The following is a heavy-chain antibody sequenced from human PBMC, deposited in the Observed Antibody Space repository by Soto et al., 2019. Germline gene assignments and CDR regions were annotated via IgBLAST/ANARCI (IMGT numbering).Heavy chain of an antibody. D-gene: IGHD6-13*01. V-gene: IGHV4-31*03. CDR2: IYYSGNA. J-gene: IGHJ4*02. CDR3: ARHVSSKWHYFDY. Sequence: QVQLQESGPRLVKPSQTLSLTCIVSGGSISSGDYYWSWIRQHLGKGLEWIGYIYYSGNAYYNPSLKSRVTMSVDTSKNQFSLKLSSVTAADTAIYFCARHVSSKWHYFDYWGQGTLVTVSS. CDR1: GGSISSGDYY.